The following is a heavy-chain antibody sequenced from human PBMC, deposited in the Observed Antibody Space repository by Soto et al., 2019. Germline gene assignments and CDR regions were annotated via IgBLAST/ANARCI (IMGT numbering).Heavy chain of an antibody. CDR3: ARGNTMIVSDY. V-gene: IGHV4-34*01. CDR2: INHSGST. J-gene: IGHJ4*02. Sequence: SETLSLTCAVYGGSFSGYYWSWIRQPPGKGLEWIGEINHSGSTNYNPSLKSRVTISVDTSKNQFPLKLSSVTAADTAVYYCARGNTMIVSDYWGQGTLVTVSS. D-gene: IGHD3-22*01. CDR1: GGSFSGYY.